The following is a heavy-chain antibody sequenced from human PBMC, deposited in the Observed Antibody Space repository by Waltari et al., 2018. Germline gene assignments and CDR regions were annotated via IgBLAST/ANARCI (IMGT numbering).Heavy chain of an antibody. CDR2: ISSSSSTI. CDR3: ARDPYAEYYFDY. CDR1: GFTFSSYS. D-gene: IGHD2-2*01. V-gene: IGHV3-48*04. J-gene: IGHJ4*02. Sequence: EVQLVESGGGLVQPGGSLRLSCAASGFTFSSYSMNWVRQAPGKGLEWVSDISSSSSTIYYADSVKGRFTISRDNAKNSLYLQMNSLRAEDTAVYYCARDPYAEYYFDYWGQGTLVTVSS.